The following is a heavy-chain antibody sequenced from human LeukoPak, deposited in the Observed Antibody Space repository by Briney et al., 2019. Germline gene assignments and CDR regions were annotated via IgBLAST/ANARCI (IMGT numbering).Heavy chain of an antibody. D-gene: IGHD2-15*01. Sequence: GGSLRLSCAASGFTFTGSAMNWVRQAPGKGLEWVSGISAGGSTEYADSVRGRFTISRDNSKNTLFLQMNSLRAEDTAVYFCAKGRDCSASLCAPDHWGQGTLVTVSS. CDR2: ISAGGST. J-gene: IGHJ4*02. CDR1: GFTFTGSA. V-gene: IGHV3-23*01. CDR3: AKGRDCSASLCAPDH.